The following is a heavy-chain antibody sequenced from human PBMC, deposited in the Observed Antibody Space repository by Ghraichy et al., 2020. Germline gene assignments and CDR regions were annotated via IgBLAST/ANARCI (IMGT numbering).Heavy chain of an antibody. CDR3: AKDIGWEVGYSYGFDY. Sequence: GGSLRLSCAASGFTFDDYAMHWVRQAPGKGLEWVSGISWNSGSIGYADSVKGRFTISRDNAKNSLYLQMNSLRAEDTALYYCAKDIGWEVGYSYGFDYWGQGTLVTVSS. D-gene: IGHD5-18*01. V-gene: IGHV3-9*01. J-gene: IGHJ4*02. CDR2: ISWNSGSI. CDR1: GFTFDDYA.